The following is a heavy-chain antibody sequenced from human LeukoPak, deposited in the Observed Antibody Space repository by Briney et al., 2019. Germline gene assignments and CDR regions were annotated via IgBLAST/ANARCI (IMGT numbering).Heavy chain of an antibody. CDR3: ARHFAGSTGTTTRDY. CDR2: IYYSGST. V-gene: IGHV4-39*01. Sequence: SETLSLTCTVSGGSISSSSYYWGWIRQPPGKGLEWIGSIYYSGSTYYNPSLKSRVTISVDTSKNQFSLKLSSVTAADTAVYYCARHFAGSTGTTTRDYWGQGTLVTASS. J-gene: IGHJ4*02. D-gene: IGHD1-1*01. CDR1: GGSISSSSYY.